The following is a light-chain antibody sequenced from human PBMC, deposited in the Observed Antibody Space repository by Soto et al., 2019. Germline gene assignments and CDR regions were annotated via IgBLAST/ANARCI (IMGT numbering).Light chain of an antibody. Sequence: EIVLTQSPGTLSLSPGERATLSCRASQSVSSSYLAWYQQKPGQAPRLLIYGALSRATGIPDRFSGSGSGTDFTLTISGLEPEDFAVYYCQEYGSAPWTFGKGTKVESK. CDR2: GAL. V-gene: IGKV3-20*01. J-gene: IGKJ1*01. CDR1: QSVSSSY. CDR3: QEYGSAPWT.